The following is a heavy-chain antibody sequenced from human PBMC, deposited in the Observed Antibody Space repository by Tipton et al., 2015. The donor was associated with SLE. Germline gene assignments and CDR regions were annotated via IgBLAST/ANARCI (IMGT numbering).Heavy chain of an antibody. V-gene: IGHV3-21*01. CDR1: GFSFTTYA. D-gene: IGHD6-13*01. Sequence: SLRLSCAASGFSFTTYATSWVRQAPGKGLEWVSSISSSSSYIYYADSVKGRFTISRDNAKNTLYLQLNSLRAEDTAVYYCARDEYSSSWGDYYYYMDVWGTGTTVTVSS. CDR2: ISSSSSYI. CDR3: ARDEYSSSWGDYYYYMDV. J-gene: IGHJ6*03.